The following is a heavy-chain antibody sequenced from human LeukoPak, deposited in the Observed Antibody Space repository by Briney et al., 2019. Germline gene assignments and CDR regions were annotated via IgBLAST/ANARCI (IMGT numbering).Heavy chain of an antibody. J-gene: IGHJ4*02. V-gene: IGHV3-23*01. CDR3: AKADRRWATYYYDTSGYYYDY. CDR1: GFTFSSYA. D-gene: IGHD3-22*01. CDR2: ISGSGGST. Sequence: GGSLRLSCAASGFTFSSYAMSWVRQAPGKGLEWVSAISGSGGSTYYADSVKGRFTISRDNSKNTLYLQMNGLRAEDSAVYFCAKADRRWATYYYDTSGYYYDYWGQGTLVTVSS.